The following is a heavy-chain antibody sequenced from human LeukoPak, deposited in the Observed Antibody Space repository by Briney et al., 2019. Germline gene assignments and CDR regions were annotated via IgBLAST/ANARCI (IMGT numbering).Heavy chain of an antibody. J-gene: IGHJ4*02. CDR3: ARGKWELLRPYFDY. Sequence: GRSLRLSCVASGFTFSTYTLHWVRQAPGKGLEWVAVMSYDGSSKYYADSVKDRFTISRDNSKNTLYLQMNSLRAEDTAVYYCARGKWELLRPYFDYWGQGTLVTVSS. CDR2: MSYDGSSK. V-gene: IGHV3-30*04. CDR1: GFTFSTYT. D-gene: IGHD1-26*01.